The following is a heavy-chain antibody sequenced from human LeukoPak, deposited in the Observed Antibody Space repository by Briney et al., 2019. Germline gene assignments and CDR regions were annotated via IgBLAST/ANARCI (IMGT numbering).Heavy chain of an antibody. V-gene: IGHV1-2*02. J-gene: IGHJ5*02. Sequence: ASVKVSCKASGYTFTGYYMHGVRQAPGQGLEWMGWINPNSGGTNYAQKFQGRVTMTRDTSISTAYMELSRLRSDDTAVYYCARDTFGVVIHRFDPWGQGTLVTVSS. D-gene: IGHD3-3*01. CDR1: GYTFTGYY. CDR3: ARDTFGVVIHRFDP. CDR2: INPNSGGT.